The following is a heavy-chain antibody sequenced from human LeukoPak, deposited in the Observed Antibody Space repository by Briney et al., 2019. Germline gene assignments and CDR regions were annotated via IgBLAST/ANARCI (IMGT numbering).Heavy chain of an antibody. D-gene: IGHD2-15*01. V-gene: IGHV4-4*07. CDR1: GGSISGYY. CDR3: ATQGPNCSGGSCYSRLFSTFDY. J-gene: IGHJ4*02. CDR2: IYTSGGT. Sequence: PSETLSLTCTVSGGSISGYYWSWIRQPAGRGLEWMGGIYTSGGTNYNPSLKSRVNMSVDTSKNQFSLKLSSVTAADTAVYYCATQGPNCSGGSCYSRLFSTFDYWGQGTLVTVSS.